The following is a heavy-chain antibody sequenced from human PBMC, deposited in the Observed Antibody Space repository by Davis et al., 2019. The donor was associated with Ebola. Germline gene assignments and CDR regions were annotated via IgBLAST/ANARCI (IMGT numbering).Heavy chain of an antibody. Sequence: PGGSLRLSCAASGFTFSSYAMHWVRQAPGKGLEWVAVISYDGSNKYYADSVKGRFTTSRDNSKNTLYLQMNSLRAEDTAVYYCARDGLGTFDYWGQGTLVTVSS. J-gene: IGHJ4*02. CDR2: ISYDGSNK. CDR3: ARDGLGTFDY. CDR1: GFTFSSYA. V-gene: IGHV3-30-3*01. D-gene: IGHD7-27*01.